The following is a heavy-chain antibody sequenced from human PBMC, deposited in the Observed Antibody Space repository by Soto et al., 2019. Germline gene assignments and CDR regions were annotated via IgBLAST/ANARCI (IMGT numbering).Heavy chain of an antibody. V-gene: IGHV1-46*01. CDR2: INPSGGST. CDR1: GYTFTSYY. J-gene: IGHJ4*02. Sequence: QVQLVQSGAEVKKPGASVKVSCKASGYTFTSYYMHWVRQAPGQGLEWMGIINPSGGSTSYAQKFQGRVTMTRDTSTSTVYMELSSLRSEDTAVYYCASNYYDSSGYLAFDYWGQGTLVTVSS. D-gene: IGHD3-22*01. CDR3: ASNYYDSSGYLAFDY.